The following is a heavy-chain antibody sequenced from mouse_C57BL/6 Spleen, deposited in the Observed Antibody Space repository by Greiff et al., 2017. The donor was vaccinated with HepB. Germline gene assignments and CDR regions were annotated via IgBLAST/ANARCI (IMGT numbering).Heavy chain of an antibody. D-gene: IGHD2-10*02. V-gene: IGHV1-80*01. CDR3: ARGGYGNYDY. J-gene: IGHJ3*01. Sequence: QVPLQQSWAYLVQPGASVPISCQASGSAFLSYWLHCVKQRPGKGLEWIGQIYPGDGDTNYNGKFKGTATLTADKSSSTAYMQLSRLTSEDSAVYFCARGGYGNYDYWGQGTLVTVSA. CDR2: IYPGDGDT. CDR1: GSAFLSYW.